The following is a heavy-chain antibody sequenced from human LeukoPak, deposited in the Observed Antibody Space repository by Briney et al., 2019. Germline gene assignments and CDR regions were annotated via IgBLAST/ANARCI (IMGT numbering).Heavy chain of an antibody. CDR1: GYTFTSFG. V-gene: IGHV1-18*01. CDR3: ARDTNWQRDY. D-gene: IGHD6-25*01. J-gene: IGHJ4*02. CDR2: ISTSSDQR. Sequence: WASVTLSCTASGYTFTSFGIAWVRQAPGQGLEWVGWISTSSDQRRYAHMLQDRVTMTTDTSTSTAYMELRSLRSDDAGVYYCARDTNWQRDYWGQGTLVTVSS.